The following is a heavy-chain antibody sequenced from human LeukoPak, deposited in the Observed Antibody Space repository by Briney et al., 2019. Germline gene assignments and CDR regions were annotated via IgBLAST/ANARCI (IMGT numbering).Heavy chain of an antibody. CDR1: GYSISSGYY. V-gene: IGHV4-38-2*01. J-gene: IGHJ3*02. CDR2: IYHSGST. Sequence: SETLSLTCAVSGYSISSGYYWGWIRQPPGKGLEWIGSIYHSGSTYYNPSLKSRVTISVDTSKNQFSLKLSSVTAADTAVYYCARQDPGDAFDTWGQGTMVTVSS. CDR3: ARQDPGDAFDT.